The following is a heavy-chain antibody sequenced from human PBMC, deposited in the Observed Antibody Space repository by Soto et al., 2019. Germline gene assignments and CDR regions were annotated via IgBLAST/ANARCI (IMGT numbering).Heavy chain of an antibody. Sequence: QVQLVESGGGLVKPGGTLRLSCAASGFILNDYYMSWIRQAPGKGLEWVSSISTSGSMKYYADSVKGRFTISRDNAKNSMYLQVNSLRAEDTAVYYCARQYYDSGRGAFDIWGQGTMVTVS. CDR2: ISTSGSMK. D-gene: IGHD1-26*01. CDR3: ARQYYDSGRGAFDI. CDR1: GFILNDYY. J-gene: IGHJ3*02. V-gene: IGHV3-11*01.